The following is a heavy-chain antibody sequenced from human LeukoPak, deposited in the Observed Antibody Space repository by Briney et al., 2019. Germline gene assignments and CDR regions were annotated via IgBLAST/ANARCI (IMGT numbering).Heavy chain of an antibody. CDR2: ISWNSGSI. D-gene: IGHD3-16*01. CDR1: GFTFDDYA. CDR3: AKDINPKITGYFDY. Sequence: GRSLRLSCAASGFTFDDYAMHWVRQAPGKGLEWVSGISWNSGSIGYADSVKGRFTISRDNAKKSLYLQMNSLRAEDMALYYCAKDINPKITGYFDYWGQGTLVTVSS. V-gene: IGHV3-9*03. J-gene: IGHJ4*02.